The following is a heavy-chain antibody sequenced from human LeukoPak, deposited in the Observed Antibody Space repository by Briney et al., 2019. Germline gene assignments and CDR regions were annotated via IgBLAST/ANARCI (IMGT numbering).Heavy chain of an antibody. CDR3: ARAAGRAWYPTPLKNQYYFDY. CDR1: GYTFTSYS. J-gene: IGHJ4*02. CDR2: IVPSGGST. D-gene: IGHD6-13*01. Sequence: ASVKVSCKASGYTFTSYSMHWVRQAPGQGLEWMGIIVPSGGSTTYAQKFQGRVTMTRDTSTSTVYMELSSLRSEDTAVYYCARAAGRAWYPTPLKNQYYFDYWGQGTLVTVSS. V-gene: IGHV1-46*01.